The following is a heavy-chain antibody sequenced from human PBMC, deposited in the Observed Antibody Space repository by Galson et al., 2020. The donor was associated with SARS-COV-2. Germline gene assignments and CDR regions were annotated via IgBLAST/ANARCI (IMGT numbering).Heavy chain of an antibody. Sequence: GESLKISCAASGFTFSDHAMHWVRQAPGKGLEWVAQIFFDGSEKYYGDSVRGRFTISRDSSKNTVYLQMNNLRVDDTAVYYCARDGQSSRGGGFDYWGQGTLLTVSS. D-gene: IGHD3-10*01. CDR1: GFTFSDHA. V-gene: IGHV3-33*01. CDR2: IFFDGSEK. CDR3: ARDGQSSRGGGFDY. J-gene: IGHJ4*02.